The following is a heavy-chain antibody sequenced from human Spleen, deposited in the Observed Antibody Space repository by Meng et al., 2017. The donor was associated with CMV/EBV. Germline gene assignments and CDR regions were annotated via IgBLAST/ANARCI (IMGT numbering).Heavy chain of an antibody. CDR1: GFTFSDYR. CDR2: ISSSDSTI. D-gene: IGHD5-24*01. Sequence: GGSLRLSCAASGFTFSDYRMSWIRQAPGKGLEWIAYISSSDSTIYYANSVKGRFTISRDNAKKSLYLHMNSLRAEDTAVYYCARDLELWLQHYFDYWGQGTLVTVSS. V-gene: IGHV3-11*01. J-gene: IGHJ4*02. CDR3: ARDLELWLQHYFDY.